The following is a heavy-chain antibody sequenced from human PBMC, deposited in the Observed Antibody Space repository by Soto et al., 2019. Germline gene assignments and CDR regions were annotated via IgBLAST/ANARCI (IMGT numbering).Heavy chain of an antibody. D-gene: IGHD2-2*01. Sequence: QVQLVQSGAEVKKPGASVKVSCKASGYTFTSYAMHWVRQAPGQRLEWMGWINAGNGNTKYSQKFPGRATITRDTSAGTAYMALSSLRSEGTAVYYCARDLPADYWGQGTLVTVSS. CDR3: ARDLPADY. CDR2: INAGNGNT. CDR1: GYTFTSYA. J-gene: IGHJ4*02. V-gene: IGHV1-3*01.